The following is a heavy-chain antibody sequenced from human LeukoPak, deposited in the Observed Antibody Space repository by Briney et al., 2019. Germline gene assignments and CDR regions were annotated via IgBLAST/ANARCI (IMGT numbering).Heavy chain of an antibody. V-gene: IGHV3-48*03. J-gene: IGHJ5*02. CDR3: ARGSDTVVTNSYNWFDP. D-gene: IGHD4-23*01. CDR1: GFTFSSYE. Sequence: SGGSLRLSCAASGFTFSSYEMNWVRQAPGKGLEWVSYISSSGSTIYYADSVKGRFTISRDNAKNSLYLQMNSLRAEDTAVYYCARGSDTVVTNSYNWFDPWGQGTLVTVSS. CDR2: ISSSGSTI.